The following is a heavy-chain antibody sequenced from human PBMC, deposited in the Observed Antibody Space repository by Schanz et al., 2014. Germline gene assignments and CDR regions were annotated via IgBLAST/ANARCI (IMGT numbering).Heavy chain of an antibody. CDR1: TFTFSSYW. Sequence: EVQLVESGGGFVQPGGSLRLSCAASTFTFSSYWMHWVRQAPGKGLEWVSAISPGGTYIYYADSVRGRFTISRDDAKNSLYLQMNSLRVEDTAVYYCARFVFAASRSWVDHWGQGTLVTVSS. CDR3: ARFVFAASRSWVDH. V-gene: IGHV3-21*01. D-gene: IGHD2-15*01. J-gene: IGHJ4*02. CDR2: ISPGGTYI.